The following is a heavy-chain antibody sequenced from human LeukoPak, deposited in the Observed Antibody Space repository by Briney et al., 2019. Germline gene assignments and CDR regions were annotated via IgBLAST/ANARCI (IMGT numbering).Heavy chain of an antibody. D-gene: IGHD5-12*01. V-gene: IGHV1-46*01. J-gene: IGHJ3*02. CDR2: INPSGGST. CDR1: GYTFTSYY. CDR3: ARGYSGYDSIWYRDAFDI. Sequence: ASVKVSCKASGYTFTSYYMHWVRQAPGQGLEWMGIINPSGGSTSYAQKFQGRVTMTRDMSTSTVYMELSSLRSEDTAVYYCARGYSGYDSIWYRDAFDIWGQGTMVSVSS.